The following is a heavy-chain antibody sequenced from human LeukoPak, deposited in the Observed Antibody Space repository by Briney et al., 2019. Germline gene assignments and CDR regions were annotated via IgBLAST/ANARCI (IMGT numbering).Heavy chain of an antibody. Sequence: GGSLRLSCAASGFTFDDHGMSWVRQAPGKGLEWVAVISYDGSNKYYADSVKGRFTISRDNSKNTLYLQMNSLRAEDTAVYYCARQRLEYDYYFDYWGQGTLVTVSS. V-gene: IGHV3-30-3*01. CDR2: ISYDGSNK. CDR1: GFTFDDHG. CDR3: ARQRLEYDYYFDY. D-gene: IGHD3-16*01. J-gene: IGHJ4*02.